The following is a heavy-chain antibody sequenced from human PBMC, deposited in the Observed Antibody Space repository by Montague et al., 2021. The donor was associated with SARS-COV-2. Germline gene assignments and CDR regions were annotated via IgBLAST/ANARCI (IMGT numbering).Heavy chain of an antibody. CDR3: AHRRPLWGYFDY. CDR1: GFSLSTSGVG. Sequence: PALVKPTQTLTLTCTFSGFSLSTSGVGVGWTRQPPGKAPEWLALXYWDDDKLYNPSLKSRLTITKDTSKNRVVLTMTNMDPVDTATYYCAHRRPLWGYFDYWGQGTLVTVSS. CDR2: XYWDDDK. V-gene: IGHV2-5*02. D-gene: IGHD7-27*01. J-gene: IGHJ4*02.